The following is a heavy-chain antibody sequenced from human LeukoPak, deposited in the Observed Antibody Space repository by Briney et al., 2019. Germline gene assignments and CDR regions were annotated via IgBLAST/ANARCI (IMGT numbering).Heavy chain of an antibody. CDR2: ITGSGGNT. CDR1: GFTFSSYA. J-gene: IGHJ6*02. Sequence: GGSLRLSCAASGFTFSSYAMTWIRQAPGKGLEWVSVITGSGGNTYYADSVKGRFTISKDNSKNTVYLQMSSLRVDDTAVYYCAKAASSSWPSYYYGMDVWGQGTTVTVSS. CDR3: AKAASSSWPSYYYGMDV. D-gene: IGHD6-13*01. V-gene: IGHV3-23*01.